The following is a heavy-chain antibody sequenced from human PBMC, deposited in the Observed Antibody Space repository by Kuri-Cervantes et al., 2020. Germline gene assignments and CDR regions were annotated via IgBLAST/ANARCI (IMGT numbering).Heavy chain of an antibody. CDR3: ARIGYYGSGSLDY. CDR2: ISYDGSNK. Sequence: LSLTCAASGFTFSSYAMHWVRQAPGKGLEWVAVISYDGSNKYYADSVKGRFTISRDNSKNTLYLQMNSLRAEDTAVYYCARIGYYGSGSLDYWGQGTLVTVSS. CDR1: GFTFSSYA. J-gene: IGHJ4*02. V-gene: IGHV3-30-3*01. D-gene: IGHD3-10*01.